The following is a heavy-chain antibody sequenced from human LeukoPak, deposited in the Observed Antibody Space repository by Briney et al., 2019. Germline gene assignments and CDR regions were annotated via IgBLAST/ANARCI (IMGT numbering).Heavy chain of an antibody. D-gene: IGHD3-3*01. CDR1: GYTFISYG. CDR2: ISAYNGNT. J-gene: IGHJ4*02. Sequence: ASVKVSCKASGYTFISYGVSWVRQAPGQGLEWMGWISAYNGNTNYAQKLQGGVTITRNTSISTAYTELSSLRSEDTAVYYCARGAKLRYYEGFDYWGQGTLVTVSS. CDR3: ARGAKLRYYEGFDY. V-gene: IGHV1-18*01.